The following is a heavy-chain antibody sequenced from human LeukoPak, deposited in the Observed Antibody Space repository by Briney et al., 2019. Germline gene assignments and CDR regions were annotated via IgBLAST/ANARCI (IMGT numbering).Heavy chain of an antibody. Sequence: GGSLRLSCAASGFSFRSHSMNWVRQAPGQGLEWVSFISSSSTFIDYAGSVKGRFKISRDNANQTLYLQLSSLRSEDTAVYYCARDPTNSDVWGQGTTVTVSS. CDR2: ISSSSTFI. CDR1: GFSFRSHS. V-gene: IGHV3-21*04. CDR3: ARDPTNSDV. J-gene: IGHJ6*02. D-gene: IGHD1-26*01.